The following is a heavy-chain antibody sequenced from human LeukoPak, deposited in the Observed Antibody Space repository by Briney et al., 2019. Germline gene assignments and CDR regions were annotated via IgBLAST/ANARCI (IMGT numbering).Heavy chain of an antibody. CDR2: IYSGGST. CDR1: GFTVSSNY. Sequence: PGGSLRLSCAASGFTVSSNYMSWVRQAPGKWLEWVSVIYSGGSTYYADSVKGRFTISRDNSKNTLYLQMNSLRAEDTAVYYCARGVVVGGYYYYYMDVWGKGTTVTISS. CDR3: ARGVVVGGYYYYYMDV. V-gene: IGHV3-53*01. D-gene: IGHD2-2*01. J-gene: IGHJ6*03.